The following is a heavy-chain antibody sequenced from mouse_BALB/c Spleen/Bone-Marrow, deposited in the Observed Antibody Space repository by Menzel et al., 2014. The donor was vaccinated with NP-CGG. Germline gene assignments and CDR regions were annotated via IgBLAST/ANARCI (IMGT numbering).Heavy chain of an antibody. CDR1: GYSFTSYY. CDR2: IFPGSGNT. CDR3: AKRDKYDDYAMDY. Sequence: QVQLQQPGPELVKPGASVKISCKASGYSFTSYYIHWVKQRPGQGLEWIGWIFPGSGNTKYNKKFKGKATLTADTSSSTAYMQLSSLTSEDSAVYFCAKRDKYDDYAMDYWGQGTSVTVSS. J-gene: IGHJ4*01. V-gene: IGHV1-66*01. D-gene: IGHD2-14*01.